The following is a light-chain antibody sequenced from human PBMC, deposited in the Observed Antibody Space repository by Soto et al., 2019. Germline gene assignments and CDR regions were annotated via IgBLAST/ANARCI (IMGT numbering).Light chain of an antibody. CDR1: QSVSSTY. CDR2: GAS. CDR3: HHYVSSRHT. J-gene: IGKJ2*01. V-gene: IGKV3-20*01. Sequence: EVVLTESPVTLSLSPGERATLSCRASQSVSSTYLAWYRHKPGQALRRLIYGASIRAADIPDRFSGSGSGTDFTLTISRLEPEDFAVYYCHHYVSSRHTFGQRTKVEIK.